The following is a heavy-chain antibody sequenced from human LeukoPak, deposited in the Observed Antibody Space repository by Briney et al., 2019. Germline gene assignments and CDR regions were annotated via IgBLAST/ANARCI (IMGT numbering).Heavy chain of an antibody. V-gene: IGHV4-31*03. CDR3: AREGEDDILTGNGMDV. Sequence: SQTLSLTCTVSGGSISSGGYYWSWIRQHPGKGLEWIEYIYYSGSTYYNPSLKSRVTISVDTSKNQFSLKLSSVTAADTAVYYCAREGEDDILTGNGMDVWGKGTTVTVSS. CDR1: GGSISSGGYY. J-gene: IGHJ6*04. D-gene: IGHD3-9*01. CDR2: IYYSGST.